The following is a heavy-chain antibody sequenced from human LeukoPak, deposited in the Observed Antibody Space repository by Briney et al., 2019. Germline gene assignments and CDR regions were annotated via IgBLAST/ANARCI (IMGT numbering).Heavy chain of an antibody. CDR1: GYSISSSSY. D-gene: IGHD6-6*01. Sequence: SETLSLTCAVSGYSISSSSYWGWIRQPPRMRLEWIGSIYHSGSTHYNPSLRSRVTISVETSKNHFSLKLSSVTAADTAVYYCARNSTSGYFDYWGQGALVTVSS. CDR2: IYHSGST. J-gene: IGHJ4*02. V-gene: IGHV4-38-2*01. CDR3: ARNSTSGYFDY.